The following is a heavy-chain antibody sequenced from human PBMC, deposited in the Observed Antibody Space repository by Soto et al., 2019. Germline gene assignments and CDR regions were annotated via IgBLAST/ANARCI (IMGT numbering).Heavy chain of an antibody. D-gene: IGHD5-12*01. V-gene: IGHV1-18*01. CDR1: GYTFFTYD. CDR2: ISTYSGDT. Sequence: ASVKVSCKASGYTFFTYDISWVRQAPGQGLEWMGWISTYSGDTKYTQKFQGRVTMTTDTSTTTAYLELRSLRSDDTAVYYCARHHGPTTSENWFDPWGQGTLVTVSS. J-gene: IGHJ5*02. CDR3: ARHHGPTTSENWFDP.